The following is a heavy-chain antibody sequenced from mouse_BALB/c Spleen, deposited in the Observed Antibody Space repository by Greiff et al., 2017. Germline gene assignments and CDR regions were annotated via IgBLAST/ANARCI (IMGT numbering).Heavy chain of an antibody. D-gene: IGHD1-1*02. Sequence: QVQLQQSGAELVRPGVSVKISCKGSGYTFTDYAMHWVKQSHAKSLEWIGVISTYYGDASYNQKFKGKATMTVDKSSSTAYMELARLTSEDSAIYYCARGGNHYAMDYWGQGTSVTVSS. CDR3: ARGGNHYAMDY. CDR1: GYTFTDYA. V-gene: IGHV1S137*01. J-gene: IGHJ4*01. CDR2: ISTYYGDA.